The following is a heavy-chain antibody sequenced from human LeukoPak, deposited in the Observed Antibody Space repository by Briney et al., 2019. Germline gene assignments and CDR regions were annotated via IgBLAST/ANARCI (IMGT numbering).Heavy chain of an antibody. CDR1: GYTFTSYY. V-gene: IGHV1-46*01. Sequence: ASVKVSCKASGYTFTSYYMHWVRQAPGQGLEWMGIINPSGGSTSYAQKFQGRVTMTRDTSTSTVYMELSSLRSEDTAVYYCARDKEPYYYDSPALDYWGQGTLVTVSS. J-gene: IGHJ4*02. D-gene: IGHD3-22*01. CDR3: ARDKEPYYYDSPALDY. CDR2: INPSGGST.